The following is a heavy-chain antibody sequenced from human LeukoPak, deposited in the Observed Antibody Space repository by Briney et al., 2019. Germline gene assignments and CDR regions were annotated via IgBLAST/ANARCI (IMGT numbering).Heavy chain of an antibody. D-gene: IGHD3-3*01. V-gene: IGHV4-38-2*02. CDR2: IYHSGST. J-gene: IGHJ4*02. Sequence: PSETLSLTCTVSGYSISSGYYWGWIRQPPGKGLEWIGSIYHSGSTYYNPSLKSLVTISVDTSKNQFSLKLSSVTAADTAVYYCARDGVGYDFWSGYYTGVDYWGQGTLVTVSS. CDR1: GYSISSGYY. CDR3: ARDGVGYDFWSGYYTGVDY.